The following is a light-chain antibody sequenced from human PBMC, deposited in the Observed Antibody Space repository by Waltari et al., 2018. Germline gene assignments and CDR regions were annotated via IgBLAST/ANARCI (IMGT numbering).Light chain of an antibody. V-gene: IGKV1-8*01. Sequence: AIRMTQSPSSLPASTGDRVTITCRASQGISSYLAWYQQKPGKAPKLLFYAASTLQNVVPSRFSGSGSGTDFTLTISCLQSEDFATYYCQQYYSYPRTFGQGTKVEIK. CDR3: QQYYSYPRT. CDR1: QGISSY. J-gene: IGKJ1*01. CDR2: AAS.